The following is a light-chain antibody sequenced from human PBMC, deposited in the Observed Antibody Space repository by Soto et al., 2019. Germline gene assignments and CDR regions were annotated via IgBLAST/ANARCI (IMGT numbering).Light chain of an antibody. Sequence: QPVLTQPASVSGSPGQSITISCTGTSSDVGGYNFVSWYQQPPGNAPKLMIYEVNNRPSGVSNRFSGSKSGNTASLTISGLQAEDEADYYCSSYTSSSTLVFGGGTKLTVL. J-gene: IGLJ2*01. V-gene: IGLV2-14*01. CDR3: SSYTSSSTLV. CDR2: EVN. CDR1: SSDVGGYNF.